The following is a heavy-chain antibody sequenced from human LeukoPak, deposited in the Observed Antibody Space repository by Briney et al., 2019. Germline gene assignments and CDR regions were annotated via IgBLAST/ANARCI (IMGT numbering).Heavy chain of an antibody. Sequence: GGSLRLSCAASGFTFSSYAMSWVRQAPGKGLEWVSAISGSGGSTYYADSVKGRFTISRDNSKNTLYLQMNSLRAEDTAVYYCARDIGFWSGYYPDVYFDYWGQGTLVTVSS. V-gene: IGHV3-23*01. J-gene: IGHJ4*02. CDR2: ISGSGGST. CDR3: ARDIGFWSGYYPDVYFDY. D-gene: IGHD3-3*01. CDR1: GFTFSSYA.